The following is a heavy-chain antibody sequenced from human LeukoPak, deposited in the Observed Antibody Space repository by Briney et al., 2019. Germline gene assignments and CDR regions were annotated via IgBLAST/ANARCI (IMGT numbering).Heavy chain of an antibody. V-gene: IGHV3-48*01. CDR2: ISSSSSTI. J-gene: IGHJ4*02. D-gene: IGHD3-3*01. CDR3: ARRYDFWSGYYTDYFDY. Sequence: GGSLRLSCAASGFTFSSYGMHWVRQAPGKGLEWVSYISSSSSTIYYADSVKGRFTISRDNAKNSLYLQMNSLRAEDTAVYYCARRYDFWSGYYTDYFDYWGQGTLVTVSS. CDR1: GFTFSSYG.